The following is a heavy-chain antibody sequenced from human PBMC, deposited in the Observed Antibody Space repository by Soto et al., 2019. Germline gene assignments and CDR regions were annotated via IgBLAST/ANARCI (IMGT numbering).Heavy chain of an antibody. CDR1: GYTFTSYY. V-gene: IGHV1-46*01. CDR3: ARAIPNSQGYYYYGMDV. D-gene: IGHD1-7*01. J-gene: IGHJ6*02. Sequence: AASVKVSCKASGYTFTSYYMHWVRQARGQGLEWMGIINPSGGSTSYAQKFPGRVTMTRDTSTSTVYMELSSLRSEDTAVYYCARAIPNSQGYYYYGMDVWGQGTTVTVSS. CDR2: INPSGGST.